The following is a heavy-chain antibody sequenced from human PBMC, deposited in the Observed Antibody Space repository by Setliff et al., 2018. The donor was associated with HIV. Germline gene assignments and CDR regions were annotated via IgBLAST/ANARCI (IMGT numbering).Heavy chain of an antibody. J-gene: IGHJ5*02. V-gene: IGHV1-18*01. D-gene: IGHD4-17*01. Sequence: ASVKVSCKVSGYTLTELSMHWVRQAPGKGLEWMGWITSYNGNTNYAKKFKGRVTMTTDTSTSIAYMELRSLRSDDTAVYYCARLMLEVTVTTVWFDPWGQGTLVTVSS. CDR2: ITSYNGNT. CDR1: GYTLTELS. CDR3: ARLMLEVTVTTVWFDP.